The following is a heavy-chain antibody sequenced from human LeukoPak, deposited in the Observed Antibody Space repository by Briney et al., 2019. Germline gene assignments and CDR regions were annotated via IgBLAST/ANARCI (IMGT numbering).Heavy chain of an antibody. CDR1: GGSISSYY. V-gene: IGHV4-59*01. CDR2: IYYNGST. D-gene: IGHD6-13*01. Sequence: SETLSLTCTVSGGSISSYYWSWIRQPPGKGLEWIGYIYYNGSTNYNPSLKSRVTISVDTSKNQFSLKLSSVTAADTAVYYCARNQYSSSWYLSHWGQGTLVTVSS. J-gene: IGHJ4*02. CDR3: ARNQYSSSWYLSH.